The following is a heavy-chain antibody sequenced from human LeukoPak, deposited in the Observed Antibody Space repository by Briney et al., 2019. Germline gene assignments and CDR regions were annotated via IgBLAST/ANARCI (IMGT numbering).Heavy chain of an antibody. Sequence: PGGSLRLSCAASGFTFSSYAMSWVRRAPGKGLEWVSYISGSSSYIHYADSVKGRFTISRDNAKKSLYLQMNSLRAEDTAVYYCARAPLHLAMYHYFDYWGQGTLVTVSS. CDR2: ISGSSSYI. CDR1: GFTFSSYA. V-gene: IGHV3-21*01. D-gene: IGHD2-2*01. CDR3: ARAPLHLAMYHYFDY. J-gene: IGHJ4*02.